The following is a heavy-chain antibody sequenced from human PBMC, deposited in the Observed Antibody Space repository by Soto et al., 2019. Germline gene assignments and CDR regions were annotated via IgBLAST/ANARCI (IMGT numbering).Heavy chain of an antibody. Sequence: SETLSLTCGVSGFSIKTGYYWGWIRQPPGKGLEWIGAIYHSGTTYFNPSLKSRVTMSVDTSKNHFSLRLTSVAATDTAVYYCARGMNPQDYWGQGTLVTVYS. CDR3: ARGMNPQDY. CDR2: IYHSGTT. J-gene: IGHJ4*02. V-gene: IGHV4-38-2*01. CDR1: GFSIKTGYY.